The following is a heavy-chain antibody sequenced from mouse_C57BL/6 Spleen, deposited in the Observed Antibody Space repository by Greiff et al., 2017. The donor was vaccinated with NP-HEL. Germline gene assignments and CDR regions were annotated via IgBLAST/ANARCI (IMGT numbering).Heavy chain of an antibody. D-gene: IGHD1-1*01. J-gene: IGHJ2*01. CDR3: ASPSGYSPDFYFGY. CDR1: GYTFTDYY. Sequence: EVQLQQSGPELVKPGASVKISCKASGYTFTDYYMNWVKQSPGKSLEWIGDINPNNGGTSYNQKFKGKATLTVDKSYSTAYMELRSLTSEDSAVYYCASPSGYSPDFYFGYWGQGTTLTVSS. CDR2: INPNNGGT. V-gene: IGHV1-26*01.